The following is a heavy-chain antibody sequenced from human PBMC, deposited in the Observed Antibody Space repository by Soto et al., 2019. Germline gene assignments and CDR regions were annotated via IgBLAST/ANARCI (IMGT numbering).Heavy chain of an antibody. Sequence: EVQLVESGGGLVKPGGSLRLSCAASGFTFSTHSMNWVRQAPGKGPEWVSSINDKSNYIFYADSVKGRFTISRDNAKNSLYLKMNSLRDDDTAVYYCATFPNYYGGWGQGTLVTVSA. J-gene: IGHJ4*02. CDR3: ATFPNYYGG. CDR1: GFTFSTHS. V-gene: IGHV3-21*06. CDR2: INDKSNYI.